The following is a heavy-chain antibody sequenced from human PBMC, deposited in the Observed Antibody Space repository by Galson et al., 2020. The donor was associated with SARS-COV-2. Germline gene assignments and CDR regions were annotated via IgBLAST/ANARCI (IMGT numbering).Heavy chain of an antibody. D-gene: IGHD2-21*01. CDR2: VSGSGATA. CDR1: GIPFSDYV. Sequence: GESLKISCVVSGIPFSDYVMSWVRQAPGKGLEWVPLVSGSGATAYYADSVKGRFTIPRDNSKSTLDLSMNSLRVEDTAVYYCASQAFCSSGDCYSSILGRNIVADYYFGHWGQGTLVTVSS. CDR3: ASQAFCSSGDCYSSILGRNIVADYYFGH. J-gene: IGHJ4*02. V-gene: IGHV3-23*01.